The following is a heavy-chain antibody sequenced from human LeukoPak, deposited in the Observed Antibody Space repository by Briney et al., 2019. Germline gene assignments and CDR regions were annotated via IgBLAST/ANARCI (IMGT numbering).Heavy chain of an antibody. V-gene: IGHV1-18*01. Sequence: GASVKVSCKASGYTFTNYGFSWMRQAPGQGLEWMGRISAYNDYTNYAQKLQGRVTMTTDTSTSTAYMELRSLRSDDTAVYYCARDLTHRRYYDNSGYQIVPAFWGQGTLVTVSS. CDR1: GYTFTNYG. CDR3: ARDLTHRRYYDNSGYQIVPAF. J-gene: IGHJ4*02. CDR2: ISAYNDYT. D-gene: IGHD3-22*01.